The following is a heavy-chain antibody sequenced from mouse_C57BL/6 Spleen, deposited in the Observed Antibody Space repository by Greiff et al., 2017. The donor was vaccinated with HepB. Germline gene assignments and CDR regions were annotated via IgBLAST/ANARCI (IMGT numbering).Heavy chain of an antibody. CDR3: ARWGANPFAY. CDR2: IDPSDSYT. Sequence: QVQLQQSGAELVMPGASVKLSCKASGYTFTSYWMHWVKQRPGQGLEWIGEIDPSDSYTNYNQKFKGKSTLTVDKSSSTAYMQLSSLTSEDSAVYYCARWGANPFAYWGQGTLVTVSA. D-gene: IGHD3-1*01. J-gene: IGHJ3*01. CDR1: GYTFTSYW. V-gene: IGHV1-69*01.